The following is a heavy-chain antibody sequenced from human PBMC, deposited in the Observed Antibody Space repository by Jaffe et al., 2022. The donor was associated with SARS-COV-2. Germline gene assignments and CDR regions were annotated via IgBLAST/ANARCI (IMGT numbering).Heavy chain of an antibody. CDR1: GFTFDDYA. Sequence: EVQLVESGGGLVQPGRSLRLSCAASGFTFDDYAMHWVRQAPGKGLEWVSGISWNSGSIGYADSVKGRFTISRDNAKNSLYLQMNSLRAEDTALYYCAKDIRGYYYGSGSSGPLFDYWGQGTLVTVSS. CDR2: ISWNSGSI. V-gene: IGHV3-9*01. CDR3: AKDIRGYYYGSGSSGPLFDY. J-gene: IGHJ4*02. D-gene: IGHD3-10*01.